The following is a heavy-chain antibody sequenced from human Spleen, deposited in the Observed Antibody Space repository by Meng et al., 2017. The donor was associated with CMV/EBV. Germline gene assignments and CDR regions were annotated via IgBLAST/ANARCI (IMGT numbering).Heavy chain of an antibody. CDR2: IIPILGIA. Sequence: SVKVSCKASGGTFSSYTISWVRQAAGQGLEWMGRIIPILGIANYAQKFQGRVTITADKTTSTAYMELSSLRSEDTAVYYCARGSPVRFLEWRVHFYFDYWGQGTLVTVSS. V-gene: IGHV1-69*02. J-gene: IGHJ4*02. CDR3: ARGSPVRFLEWRVHFYFDY. CDR1: GGTFSSYT. D-gene: IGHD3-3*01.